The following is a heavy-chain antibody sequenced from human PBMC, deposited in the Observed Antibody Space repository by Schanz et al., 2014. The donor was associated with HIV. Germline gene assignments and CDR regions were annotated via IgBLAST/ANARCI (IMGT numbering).Heavy chain of an antibody. D-gene: IGHD1-1*01. V-gene: IGHV3-30-3*02. CDR3: TKEVPPDV. CDR2: ISYDGSNK. J-gene: IGHJ6*02. CDR1: GFTFSSYA. Sequence: QVQLVESGGGVVQPGRSLRLSCAASGFTFSSYAMHWVRQAPGKGLEWVAVISYDGSNKNYADSVKGRFTISRDNSKNTLYLQMNSLRAEDTAVYYCTKEVPPDVWGQGTTVTVSS.